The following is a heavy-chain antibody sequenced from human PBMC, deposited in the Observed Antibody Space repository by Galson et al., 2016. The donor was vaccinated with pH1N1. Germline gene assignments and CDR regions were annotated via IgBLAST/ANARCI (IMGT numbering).Heavy chain of an antibody. Sequence: SLRLSCAASGFTFSTYAMIWVRQAPGKGPEWVSIITGRGGSTYYADSVKGRFTISRDNSKNTMVLQMNSLRAEDTAEYYCAKAGYSYGNNYYYMDVWGKGTTVTVSS. CDR2: ITGRGGST. CDR1: GFTFSTYA. J-gene: IGHJ6*03. V-gene: IGHV3-23*01. CDR3: AKAGYSYGNNYYYMDV. D-gene: IGHD5-18*01.